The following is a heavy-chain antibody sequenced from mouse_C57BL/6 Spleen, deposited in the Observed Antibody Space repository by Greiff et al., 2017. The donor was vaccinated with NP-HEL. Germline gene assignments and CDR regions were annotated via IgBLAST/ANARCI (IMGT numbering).Heavy chain of an antibody. CDR1: GYSFTGYY. CDR2: INPSTGGT. J-gene: IGHJ1*03. CDR3: ARTRNGRYFDV. Sequence: VQLKQSGPELVKPGASVKISCKASGYSFTGYYMNWVKQSPEKSLEWIGEINPSTGGTTYNQKFKAKATLTVDKSSSTAYMQLKSLTSEDSAVYYCARTRNGRYFDVWGTGTTVTVSS. V-gene: IGHV1-42*01.